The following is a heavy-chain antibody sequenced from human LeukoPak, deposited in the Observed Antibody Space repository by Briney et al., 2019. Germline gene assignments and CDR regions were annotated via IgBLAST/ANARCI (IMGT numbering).Heavy chain of an antibody. Sequence: SETLSLTCAVSGGSISSYYWSWIRQPPGKGLEWIGYIYYSGSTNYNPSLKSRVTISVDTSKNQFSLKLSSVTAADTAVYYCARHSGVGGSGWYYFDYWGQGTLVTVSS. D-gene: IGHD6-19*01. V-gene: IGHV4-59*08. CDR3: ARHSGVGGSGWYYFDY. J-gene: IGHJ4*02. CDR2: IYYSGST. CDR1: GGSISSYY.